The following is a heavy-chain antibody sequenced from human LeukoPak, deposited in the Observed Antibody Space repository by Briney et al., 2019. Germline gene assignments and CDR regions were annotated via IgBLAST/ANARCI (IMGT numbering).Heavy chain of an antibody. J-gene: IGHJ4*02. D-gene: IGHD1-1*01. CDR1: GFTFSSCA. V-gene: IGHV3-30-3*01. CDR2: ISYDGSNK. CDR3: ARDRDHDLYYFDY. Sequence: QPGRSLRLSCAASGFTFSSCAMHWVRQAPGKGLEWVAVISYDGSNKYYADSVKGRFTISRDNSKNTLYLQMNSLRAEDTAVYYCARDRDHDLYYFDYWGQGTLVTVSS.